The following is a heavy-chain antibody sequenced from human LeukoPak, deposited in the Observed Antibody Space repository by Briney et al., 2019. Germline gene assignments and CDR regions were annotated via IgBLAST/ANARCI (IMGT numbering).Heavy chain of an antibody. V-gene: IGHV3-74*01. J-gene: IGHJ4*02. CDR2: INSDGSWT. Sequence: GGSLRLSCAASGNYWMHWVRQVPGKGLVWVSHINSDGSWTSYADSVSGRFTISKDNAKNTVYLQMNSLRAEDTAVYYCVSFYKTYWGRGTLVTVSS. CDR1: GNYW. CDR3: VSFYKTY. D-gene: IGHD2/OR15-2a*01.